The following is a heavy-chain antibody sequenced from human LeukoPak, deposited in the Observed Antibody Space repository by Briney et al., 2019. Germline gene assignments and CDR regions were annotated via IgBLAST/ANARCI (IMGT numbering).Heavy chain of an antibody. Sequence: GGSLRLSCAASGFTFSDYSMDWVRQAPGKGLEWVSYISDTGHAIYYADSVKGRFIISRDNAKNSLYLQMNSLRDEDTAVYYCARDGYPGRDYWGQGTLVTVSS. CDR3: ARDGYPGRDY. CDR2: ISDTGHAI. V-gene: IGHV3-48*02. CDR1: GFTFSDYS. J-gene: IGHJ4*02. D-gene: IGHD3-10*01.